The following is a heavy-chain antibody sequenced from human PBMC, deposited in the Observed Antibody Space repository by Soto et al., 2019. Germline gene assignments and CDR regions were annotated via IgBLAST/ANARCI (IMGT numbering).Heavy chain of an antibody. J-gene: IGHJ6*02. Sequence: ASVKVSCKASGYTFTNYDINWVRQATGQGLEWIGRVNPSSGKTEYAEKFQGRLTMTRDTSITTAYMDLSSLRSEDTAVYYCAAPNQMTYSSYYYGMDVWGQGTTVTVSS. D-gene: IGHD6-13*01. CDR3: AAPNQMTYSSYYYGMDV. V-gene: IGHV1-8*02. CDR1: GYTFTNYD. CDR2: VNPSSGKT.